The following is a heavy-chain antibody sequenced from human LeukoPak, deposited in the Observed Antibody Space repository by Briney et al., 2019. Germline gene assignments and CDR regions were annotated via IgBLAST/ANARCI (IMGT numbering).Heavy chain of an antibody. Sequence: ASETLSLTCTVSGGSISTYFWSWIRQPPGKGLEWIGYIFYSGNTNYNPSLKSRVTISVDPSKNQFSLKLSSVTAADTAVYYCARRYSGSYSGHFDYWGQGTLVTVSS. CDR2: IFYSGNT. D-gene: IGHD1-26*01. CDR1: GGSISTYF. V-gene: IGHV4-59*08. CDR3: ARRYSGSYSGHFDY. J-gene: IGHJ4*02.